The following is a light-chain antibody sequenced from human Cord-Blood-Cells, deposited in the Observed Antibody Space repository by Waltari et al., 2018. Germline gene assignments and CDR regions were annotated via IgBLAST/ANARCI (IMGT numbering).Light chain of an antibody. CDR1: SSDVGGYNY. CDR2: DVS. J-gene: IGLJ1*01. V-gene: IGLV2-14*01. CDR3: SSYTSSSTYV. Sequence: QSALTQPASVSGSPGPSLTISCTGTSSDVGGYNYVSWYQQHPGKAPNLMIYDVSNRPSGVSNRFSGSKSGNTASLTISGLQAEDEADYYCSSYTSSSTYVFGTGTKVTVL.